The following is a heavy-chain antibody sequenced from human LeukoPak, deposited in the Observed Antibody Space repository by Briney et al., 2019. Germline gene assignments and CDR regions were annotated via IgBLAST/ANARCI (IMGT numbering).Heavy chain of an antibody. D-gene: IGHD4-23*01. CDR1: GFTFSNAW. CDR2: IKSKTDGGTT. CDR3: TTDAFGGNSLFDY. Sequence: PGGSLRLSCAAPGFTFSNAWMSWVRQAPGKGLEWVGRIKSKTDGGTTDYAAPVEGRFTISRDDSKNTLYLQMNSLKTEDTAVYYCTTDAFGGNSLFDYWGQGTLVTVSS. V-gene: IGHV3-15*01. J-gene: IGHJ4*02.